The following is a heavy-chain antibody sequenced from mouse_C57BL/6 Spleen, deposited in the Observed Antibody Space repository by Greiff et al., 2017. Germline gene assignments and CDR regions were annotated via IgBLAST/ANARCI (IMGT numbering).Heavy chain of an antibody. CDR3: ARHWEWFAY. CDR2: INPSTGGT. J-gene: IGHJ3*01. Sequence: EVQLQESGPELVKPGASVKISCKASGYSFTGYYMNWVKQSPEKSLEWIGEINPSTGGTTYNQKFKAKATLTVDKSSSTAYMQLKSLTSEDSAVYYCARHWEWFAYWGQGTLVTVSA. V-gene: IGHV1-42*01. CDR1: GYSFTGYY. D-gene: IGHD4-1*01.